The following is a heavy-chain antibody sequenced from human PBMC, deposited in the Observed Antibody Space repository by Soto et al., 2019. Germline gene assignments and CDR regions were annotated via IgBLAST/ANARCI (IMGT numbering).Heavy chain of an antibody. Sequence: PGGSLRLACAASGFTFSSYSMNWVRQAPGKGLEWVSYISSSSSTIYYADSVKGRFTISRDNAKNSLYLQMNSLRAEDTAVYYCARDTTYYDFWSGEQIDYWGQGTLVTVSS. CDR2: ISSSSSTI. CDR1: GFTFSSYS. D-gene: IGHD3-3*01. J-gene: IGHJ4*02. V-gene: IGHV3-48*01. CDR3: ARDTTYYDFWSGEQIDY.